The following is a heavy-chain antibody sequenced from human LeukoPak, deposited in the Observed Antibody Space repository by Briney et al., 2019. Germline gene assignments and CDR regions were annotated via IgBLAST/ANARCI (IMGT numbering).Heavy chain of an antibody. CDR3: AREGGHYYYVSSGYYYEAHAFDI. V-gene: IGHV4-30-2*01. D-gene: IGHD3-22*01. Sequence: SETLSLTCAVSGGSISSGGYSWSWIRQPPGKGLEWIGYIYHSGSTYYNPSLKSRVTISVDRSKNQFSLKLSSVTAADTAVYYCAREGGHYYYVSSGYYYEAHAFDIWGQGTMVTVSS. J-gene: IGHJ3*02. CDR2: IYHSGST. CDR1: GGSISSGGYS.